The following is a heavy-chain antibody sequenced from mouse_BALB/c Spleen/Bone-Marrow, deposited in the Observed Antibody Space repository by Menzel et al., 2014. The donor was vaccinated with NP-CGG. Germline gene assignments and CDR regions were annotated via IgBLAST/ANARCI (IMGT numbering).Heavy chain of an antibody. CDR2: INPYNDGT. CDR1: GYTFTSYV. V-gene: IGHV1-14*01. Sequence: EVQLQQSGPELVKPGASVKMSCKASGYTFTSYVMHWVKQKPGQGLEWIGYINPYNDGTKYNEKFKGKATLTSDKSSSTAYMELSSLTSEDSAVYYCAREGGYYGSLYAMDYWGQGTSVPVSS. CDR3: AREGGYYGSLYAMDY. D-gene: IGHD1-1*01. J-gene: IGHJ4*01.